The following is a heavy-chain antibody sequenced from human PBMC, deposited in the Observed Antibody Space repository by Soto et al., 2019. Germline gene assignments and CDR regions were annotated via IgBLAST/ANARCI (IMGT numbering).Heavy chain of an antibody. J-gene: IGHJ5*02. CDR2: ISAYNGNT. Sequence: ASVKVSCKASGYTFTSYGISWVRQAPGQGLEWMGWISAYNGNTNYAQKLQGRVTMTTDTSTSTAYMELRSLRSDDTAVYYCAREYCSGGSCYSGSHWFDPWGQGTLVTSPQ. D-gene: IGHD2-15*01. V-gene: IGHV1-18*01. CDR1: GYTFTSYG. CDR3: AREYCSGGSCYSGSHWFDP.